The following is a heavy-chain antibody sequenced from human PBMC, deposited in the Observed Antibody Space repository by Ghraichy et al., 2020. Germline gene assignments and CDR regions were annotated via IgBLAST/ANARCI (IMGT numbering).Heavy chain of an antibody. CDR2: INPNSGGT. CDR3: AAYGDYVYYAFDI. V-gene: IGHV1-2*02. Sequence: ASVKVSCKASGYTFTGYYMHWVRQAPGQGLEWMGWINPNSGGTNYAQKFQGRVTMTRDTSISTAYMELSRLRSDDTAVYYCAAYGDYVYYAFDIWGQGTIVTVSS. D-gene: IGHD4-17*01. J-gene: IGHJ3*02. CDR1: GYTFTGYY.